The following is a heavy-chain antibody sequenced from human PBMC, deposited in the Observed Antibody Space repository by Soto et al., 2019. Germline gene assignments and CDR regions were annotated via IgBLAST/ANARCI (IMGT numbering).Heavy chain of an antibody. J-gene: IGHJ4*02. CDR3: AVYYYDSSGYLKYDY. Sequence: PSETLSLTCTVSGGSISSSSYYWGWIRQPPGKGLEWIGSIYYSGSTYYNPSLKSRVTISVDTSKNQFSLKLSSVTAADTAVYYCAVYYYDSSGYLKYDYWGQGTLVTVSS. V-gene: IGHV4-39*01. CDR1: GGSISSSSYY. CDR2: IYYSGST. D-gene: IGHD3-22*01.